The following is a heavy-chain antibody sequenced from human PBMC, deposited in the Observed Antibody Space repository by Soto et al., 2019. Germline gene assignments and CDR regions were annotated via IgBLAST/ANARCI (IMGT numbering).Heavy chain of an antibody. J-gene: IGHJ6*02. V-gene: IGHV3-30*18. CDR3: AKDMKGYYYAMDV. CDR1: GFTFSFYG. Sequence: QVQLVESGGGVVQPGRSLRLSCAAPGFTFSFYGMHWVRQAPGKGLEWVAVMSYDGSNEYYADSVKGRFTISRDNSNNTLYLQMDSLRDEDTAVYYCAKDMKGYYYAMDVWGQGTTVTVSS. CDR2: MSYDGSNE.